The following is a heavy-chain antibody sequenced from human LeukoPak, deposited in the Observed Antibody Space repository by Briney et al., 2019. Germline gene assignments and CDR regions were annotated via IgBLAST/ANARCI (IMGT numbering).Heavy chain of an antibody. Sequence: SETLSLTCTVSGGSISGYYWSSIRQPAGKGLEWIGRIYSTGSTNYNPSLKSRVTISVDTSKNQFSLKLSSVTAADTAVYYCARDSEGYSGSYYSYYYGMDVWGQGTTVTVSS. V-gene: IGHV4-4*07. CDR2: IYSTGST. J-gene: IGHJ6*02. CDR3: ARDSEGYSGSYYSYYYGMDV. D-gene: IGHD1-26*01. CDR1: GGSISGYY.